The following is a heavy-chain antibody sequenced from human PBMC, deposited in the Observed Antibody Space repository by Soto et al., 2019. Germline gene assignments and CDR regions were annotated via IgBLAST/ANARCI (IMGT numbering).Heavy chain of an antibody. Sequence: QLQLQESGPGLVKPSETLSLTCTVSGGSISSSSYYWGWIRQPPGKGLEWIGSIYYSGSTYYNPSLKSRVTIAVDTSKNQCSLKLSSVTAADTAVYYCARPGNYGAGSYLYYVDYWGQGTLFTVSS. V-gene: IGHV4-39*01. CDR3: ARPGNYGAGSYLYYVDY. J-gene: IGHJ4*02. CDR2: IYYSGST. CDR1: GGSISSSSYY. D-gene: IGHD3-10*01.